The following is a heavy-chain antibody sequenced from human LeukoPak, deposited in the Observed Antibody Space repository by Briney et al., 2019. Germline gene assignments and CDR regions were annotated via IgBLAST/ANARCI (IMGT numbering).Heavy chain of an antibody. V-gene: IGHV3-74*01. CDR1: GFSFRSYW. CDR2: INNDGSTT. D-gene: IGHD2-2*01. J-gene: IGHJ4*01. Sequence: PGGSLRLSCGASGFSFRSYWMHWVRQAPGKGLVWVSRINNDGSTTADADSVKGRFTITRDNAKNTLYLQMNSLRAEDTAVYYCARGDAYALNYWGHGTLVTVSS. CDR3: ARGDAYALNY.